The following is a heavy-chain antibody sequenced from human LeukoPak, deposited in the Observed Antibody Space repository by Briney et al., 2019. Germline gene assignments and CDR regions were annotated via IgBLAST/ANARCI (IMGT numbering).Heavy chain of an antibody. CDR2: IYYSGST. J-gene: IGHJ3*02. CDR1: GGSISSYY. D-gene: IGHD6-13*01. CDR3: ARKGGRQQLVRAFDI. Sequence: SETLSLTRTVSGGSISSYYWSWIRQPPGKGLEWIGYIYYSGSTNYNPSLKSRVTISVDTSKNQFSLKLSSVTAADTAVYYCARKGGRQQLVRAFDIWGQGTMVTVSS. V-gene: IGHV4-59*01.